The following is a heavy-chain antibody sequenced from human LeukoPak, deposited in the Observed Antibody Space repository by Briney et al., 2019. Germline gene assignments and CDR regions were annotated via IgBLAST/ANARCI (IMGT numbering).Heavy chain of an antibody. V-gene: IGHV6-1*01. CDR3: ARGGVATGFDY. J-gene: IGHJ4*02. CDR2: TYYRSKWHN. CDR1: GDSVSSNSGV. Sequence: SQTLSLTCALSGDSVSSNSGVWNWIRQSPSRGLEWLGRTYYRSKWHNDYEESVKSRIGINPDTSKNQYSLQLNSVTPEDTAVYYCARGGVATGFDYWGQGTLVTVSS.